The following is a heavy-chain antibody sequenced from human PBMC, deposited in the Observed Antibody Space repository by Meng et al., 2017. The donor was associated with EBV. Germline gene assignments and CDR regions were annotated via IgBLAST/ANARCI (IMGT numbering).Heavy chain of an antibody. D-gene: IGHD3-10*01. J-gene: IGHJ4*02. V-gene: IGHV1-69*01. CDR3: ASESGRGYTPHY. CDR1: GGPLRYYA. CDR2: FLPRLGAP. Sequence: QVHLVHVAAEVKKSGSSVKVPCTTSGGPLRYYAISWVRQAPGQGLEWLGVFLPRLGAPNYAQKFHGRVKITADESTSTHYMDLSSLRSEDTAIYYCASESGRGYTPHYWGQGTLVTVSS.